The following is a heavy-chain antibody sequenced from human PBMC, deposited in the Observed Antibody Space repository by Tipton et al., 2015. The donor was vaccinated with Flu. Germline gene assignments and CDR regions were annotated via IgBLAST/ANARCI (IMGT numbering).Heavy chain of an antibody. Sequence: TLSLTCTVSGDSISRGSYYYSWIRQPAGKGLEWLGRIYTSGSTNYNPSLKSRVTISVDTSKNQFSLKLNSVTAADTAVYYCARSVVVPAEGLYYYYGMDVWGQGTTVTVSS. CDR1: GDSISRGSYY. CDR3: ARSVVVPAEGLYYYYGMDV. D-gene: IGHD2-2*01. J-gene: IGHJ6*02. V-gene: IGHV4-61*02. CDR2: IYTSGST.